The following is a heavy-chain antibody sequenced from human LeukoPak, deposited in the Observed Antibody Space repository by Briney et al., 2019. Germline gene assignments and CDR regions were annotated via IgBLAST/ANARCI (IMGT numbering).Heavy chain of an antibody. Sequence: SETLSLTCTVSGGSISSSSYYWGWIRQPPGKGLEWIGSIYYSGSTYYNPSLKSRVTISVDTSKNQFSLKLSSVTAADTAAYYCARVRGSIGGRRFDYWGQGTLVTVSS. CDR2: IYYSGST. CDR3: ARVRGSIGGRRFDY. J-gene: IGHJ4*02. V-gene: IGHV4-39*07. CDR1: GGSISSSSYY. D-gene: IGHD3-16*01.